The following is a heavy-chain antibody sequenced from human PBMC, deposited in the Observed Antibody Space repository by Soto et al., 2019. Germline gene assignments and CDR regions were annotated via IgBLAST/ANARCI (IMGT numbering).Heavy chain of an antibody. CDR1: GNTFTYVY. V-gene: IGHV1-45*02. CDR2: ITPFNGNT. D-gene: IGHD1-26*01. J-gene: IGHJ4*01. CDR3: ASDDGPHGGSYSHNY. Sequence: SVKVSCKGSGNTFTYVYLHWVRQAPGQALEWMGWITPFNGNTKYAPEFQDRVTITADQSTRTSYMHLSNLRSDDTAVYYCASDDGPHGGSYSHNYWGQGTLVTVSS.